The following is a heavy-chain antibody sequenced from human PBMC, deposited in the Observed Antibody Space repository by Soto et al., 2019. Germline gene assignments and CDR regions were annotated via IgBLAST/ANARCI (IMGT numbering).Heavy chain of an antibody. CDR1: GGTFSSYA. V-gene: IGHV1-69*13. Sequence: GASVKVSCKASGGTFSSYAISWVRQAPGQGPEWMGGIIPIFGTANYAQKFQGRVTITADESTSTAYMELSSLRSEDTAVYYCARDRGDYYYGMDVWGQGTTVTVSS. J-gene: IGHJ6*02. CDR3: ARDRGDYYYGMDV. CDR2: IIPIFGTA.